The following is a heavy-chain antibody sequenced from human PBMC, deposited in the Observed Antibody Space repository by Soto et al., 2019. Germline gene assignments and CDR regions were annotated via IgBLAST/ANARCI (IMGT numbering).Heavy chain of an antibody. CDR2: INHSGST. D-gene: IGHD2-2*01. V-gene: IGHV4-34*01. J-gene: IGHJ6*03. CDR1: GGSFSGYY. Sequence: SETLSLTCAVYGGSFSGYYWSWIRQPPGKGLEWIGEINHSGSTNCNPSLKSRVTISVDTSKNQFSLKLSSVTAADTAVYYCAREVSTTLYYYYMDVWGKGTTVTVSS. CDR3: AREVSTTLYYYYMDV.